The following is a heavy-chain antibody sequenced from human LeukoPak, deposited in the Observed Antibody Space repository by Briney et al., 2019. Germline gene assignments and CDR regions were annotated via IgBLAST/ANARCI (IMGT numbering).Heavy chain of an antibody. CDR1: GFTVSSNY. V-gene: IGHV3-66*01. CDR3: ARDGVGYCSGGRCYSGGHYYYYMDV. J-gene: IGHJ6*03. Sequence: PGGSLRLSCAASGFTVSSNYMSWVRQAPGKGLEWVSAIYSGGSTNYADSVKGRFTISRDNSKNTLYLQMNSLRPEDTAIYHCARDGVGYCSGGRCYSGGHYYYYMDVWGNGTAVTVSS. CDR2: IYSGGST. D-gene: IGHD2-15*01.